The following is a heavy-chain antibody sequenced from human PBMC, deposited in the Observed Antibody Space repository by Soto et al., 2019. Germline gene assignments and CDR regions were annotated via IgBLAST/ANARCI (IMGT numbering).Heavy chain of an antibody. CDR1: GFTFSSYA. D-gene: IGHD6-13*01. CDR2: ISYDGSGK. CDR3: AKDRSGSWAFDY. J-gene: IGHJ4*02. V-gene: IGHV3-30*18. Sequence: QVQLVESGGGVVQPGRSLRLSCAASGFTFSSYAVHWVRQAPGKGLDWVAVISYDGSGKYYADSVKGRFTISRDHSKNTLYLQMNSLTAEDTAVYYCAKDRSGSWAFDYWGQGTLVTVSS.